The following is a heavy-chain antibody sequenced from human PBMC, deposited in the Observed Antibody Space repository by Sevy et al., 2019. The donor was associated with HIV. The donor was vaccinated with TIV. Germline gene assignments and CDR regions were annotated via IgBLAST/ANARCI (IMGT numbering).Heavy chain of an antibody. CDR3: ARDGRMVDIHFYYYYYGMDV. J-gene: IGHJ6*02. Sequence: ASVKVSCKASGGTFSSYAISWVRQAPGQGLEWMGGIIPIFGTANYAQKFQGRVTITADESTSTAYMELSSLRSEDTAVYCCARDGRMVDIHFYYYYYGMDVWGQGTTVTVSS. CDR1: GGTFSSYA. V-gene: IGHV1-69*13. D-gene: IGHD3-9*01. CDR2: IIPIFGTA.